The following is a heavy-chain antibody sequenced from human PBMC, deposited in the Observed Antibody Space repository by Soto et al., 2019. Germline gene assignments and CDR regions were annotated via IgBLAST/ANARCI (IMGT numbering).Heavy chain of an antibody. CDR3: AKDPLRYFGYYFDY. CDR2: ITSVGSSA. V-gene: IGHV3-74*01. J-gene: IGHJ4*02. Sequence: GGSLRLSCAASGFTFSSQWMHWVRQAPGKGLVWVSRITSVGSSASYADSVKGRFTISRDNAKNTLYLQMNSLRAEDTAVYYCAKDPLRYFGYYFDYWGQGTLVTVSS. CDR1: GFTFSSQW. D-gene: IGHD3-9*01.